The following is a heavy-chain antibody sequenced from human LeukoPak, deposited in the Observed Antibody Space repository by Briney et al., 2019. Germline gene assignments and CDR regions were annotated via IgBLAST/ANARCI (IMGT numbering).Heavy chain of an antibody. CDR2: IKQDGSEK. Sequence: AGGSLRLSCAASGFTFSSYWMSWVRQAPGKGLEWVANIKQDGSEKYYVDSVKGRFTISRDNAKNSLYLQMNSLRAEDTAVYYCARTDSSGYYSPPFDYWGQGTLVTVSS. D-gene: IGHD3-22*01. V-gene: IGHV3-7*01. J-gene: IGHJ4*02. CDR3: ARTDSSGYYSPPFDY. CDR1: GFTFSSYW.